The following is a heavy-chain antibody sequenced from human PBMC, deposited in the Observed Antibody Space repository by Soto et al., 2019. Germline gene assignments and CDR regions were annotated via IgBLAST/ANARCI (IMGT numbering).Heavy chain of an antibody. CDR3: ARARSTMVREVIKYNMDV. CDR2: IYHSGST. CDR1: GGSISSGGYS. D-gene: IGHD3-10*01. Sequence: SGPLALTCAVSGGSISSGGYSWCWIRQPPGKGLEWIGYIYHSGSTYYNPSLKSRVTISVDTSKNQFSLKLSSVTAADTGIYYCARARSTMVREVIKYNMDVWGQGTTVTVSS. V-gene: IGHV4-30-2*01. J-gene: IGHJ6*02.